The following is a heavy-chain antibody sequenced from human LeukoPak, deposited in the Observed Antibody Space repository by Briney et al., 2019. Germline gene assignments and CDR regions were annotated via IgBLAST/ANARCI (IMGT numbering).Heavy chain of an antibody. CDR1: GFTFSSSA. CDR2: ISSTGGST. Sequence: GGSLRLSCSASGFTFSSSAMHWVRQAPGQGLEYVSAISSTGGSTNYAESVKGRFTISRDNSKNTLYLQMNSLRAEDTAVYYCARAVGSANWFDPWGQGTLVTVSS. J-gene: IGHJ5*02. D-gene: IGHD2-15*01. V-gene: IGHV3-64*04. CDR3: ARAVGSANWFDP.